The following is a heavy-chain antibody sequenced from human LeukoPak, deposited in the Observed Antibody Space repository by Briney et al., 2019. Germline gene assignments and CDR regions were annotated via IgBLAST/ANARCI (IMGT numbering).Heavy chain of an antibody. V-gene: IGHV5-51*01. CDR2: IYPGDSDT. CDR1: GYSFTSYW. Sequence: GESLKISCKGSGYSFTSYWIGWVRQMPGKGLEWMGIIYPGDSDTRYSPSFQGQVTISADKSISTAYLQWSSLKASDTAMYYCARHASVQLWLNIEIDYWGQGTLVTVSS. CDR3: ARHASVQLWLNIEIDY. D-gene: IGHD5-18*01. J-gene: IGHJ4*02.